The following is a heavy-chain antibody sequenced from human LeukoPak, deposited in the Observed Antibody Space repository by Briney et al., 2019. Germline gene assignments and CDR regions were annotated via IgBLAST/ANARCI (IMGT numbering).Heavy chain of an antibody. CDR2: IAPLDSDT. J-gene: IGHJ5*02. D-gene: IGHD3-3*01. V-gene: IGHV5-51*03. Sequence: PGESRTISCQASGYTFTSSWISWVRQKPGKGLERMGSIAPLDSDTTYSPSFQGQVTISADRSINTAYLELNSLKASDNDIYYGVKYERVVLPGDPWGQGSLVTVSS. CDR1: GYTFTSSW. CDR3: VKYERVVLPGDP.